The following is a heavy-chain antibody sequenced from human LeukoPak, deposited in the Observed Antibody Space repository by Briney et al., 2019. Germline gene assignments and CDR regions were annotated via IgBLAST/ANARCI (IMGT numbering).Heavy chain of an antibody. CDR3: ARAAYDSSGHYYYYMDV. D-gene: IGHD3-22*01. Sequence: GGSLRLSCAASGFTFSSYWMSWVRQAPGKGLEWVANIKQDGSEKYYVDSVKGRFTISRDNAKNSLYLQMNSLRAEDTAVYCCARAAYDSSGHYYYYMDVWGKGTTVTVSS. V-gene: IGHV3-7*01. CDR2: IKQDGSEK. J-gene: IGHJ6*03. CDR1: GFTFSSYW.